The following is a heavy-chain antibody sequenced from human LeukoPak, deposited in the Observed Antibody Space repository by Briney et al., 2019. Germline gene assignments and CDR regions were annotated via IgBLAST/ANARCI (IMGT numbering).Heavy chain of an antibody. CDR2: IYYSGST. J-gene: IGHJ6*03. Sequence: SETLSLTCTVSGGSISSSSYYWGWIRQPPGKGLEWIGYIYYSGSTNYNPSLKSRVTISVDTSKNQFSLKLSSVTAPDTAVYYCARGPLLYYYYYMDVWGKGTTVTVSS. CDR3: ARGPLLYYYYYMDV. V-gene: IGHV4-61*05. D-gene: IGHD1-26*01. CDR1: GGSISSSSYY.